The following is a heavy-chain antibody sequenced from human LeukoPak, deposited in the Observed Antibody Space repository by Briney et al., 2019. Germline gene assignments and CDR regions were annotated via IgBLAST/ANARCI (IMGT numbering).Heavy chain of an antibody. Sequence: KPSETLSLTCAVYGGSFSGYYWSWIRQPPGKGLEWIGEINHSGSTNYNPSLKSRVTISVDTSENQFSLKLSSVTAADTAVYYCARELRRFGELLYTTWGQGTLVTVSS. V-gene: IGHV4-34*01. CDR2: INHSGST. CDR1: GGSFSGYY. CDR3: ARELRRFGELLYTT. D-gene: IGHD3-10*01. J-gene: IGHJ4*02.